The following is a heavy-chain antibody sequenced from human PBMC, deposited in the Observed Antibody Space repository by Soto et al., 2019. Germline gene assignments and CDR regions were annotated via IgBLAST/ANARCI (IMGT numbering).Heavy chain of an antibody. CDR1: GYTFTSYD. J-gene: IGHJ4*02. D-gene: IGHD3-16*01. CDR2: ISTYNGNT. Sequence: QVQLVQSGTEVKKPGASVKVSCKSSGYTFTSYDISWVRQAPGQGLEWMGWISTYNGNTNYAQKLQGRMTMTTDTPTSTANMELRSLRSDGTAVYSCARGMGQPLDSWGQGTLVTVSS. V-gene: IGHV1-18*01. CDR3: ARGMGQPLDS.